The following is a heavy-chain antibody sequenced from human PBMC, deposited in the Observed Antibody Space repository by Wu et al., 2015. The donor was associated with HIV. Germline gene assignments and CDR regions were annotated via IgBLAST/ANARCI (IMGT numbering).Heavy chain of an antibody. CDR1: GYSFSVYL. Sequence: LVQSGADVKKPGASVKVSCKTSGYSFSVYLIHWVRQAPGQGLEWMGWINPHTGDTNSAQKFQGRVTMTRDMSINTAYMELTRLRSDDTAIYYCAKSGGPPTIASAATFSFDSWGQGALVTVSS. J-gene: IGHJ4*02. CDR2: INPHTGDT. D-gene: IGHD2-15*01. CDR3: AKSGGPPTIASAATFSFDS. V-gene: IGHV1-2*02.